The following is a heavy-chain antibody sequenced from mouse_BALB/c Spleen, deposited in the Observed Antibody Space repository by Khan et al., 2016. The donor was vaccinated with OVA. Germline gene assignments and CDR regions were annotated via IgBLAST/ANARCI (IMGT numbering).Heavy chain of an antibody. J-gene: IGHJ2*01. V-gene: IGHV1-7*01. CDR2: INPTSGYT. Sequence: QIQLVQSGAELAKPGASVKMSCKASGYTFTTYWMHWVKQRPGQGLEWIGYINPTSGYTDYNEKFKDRATLSADKSSSTAYMQLSSLTSEDSAVYYCTSGRIDYWGQGTTLTVSS. D-gene: IGHD1-1*01. CDR1: GYTFTTYW. CDR3: TSGRIDY.